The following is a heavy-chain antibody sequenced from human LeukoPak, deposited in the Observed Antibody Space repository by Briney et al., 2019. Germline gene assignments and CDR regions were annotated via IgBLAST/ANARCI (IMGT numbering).Heavy chain of an antibody. CDR1: GFTFNIYW. J-gene: IGHJ4*02. Sequence: GGSLRLSCAASGFTFNIYWMHWVRQGPGKGLEWVTYISSSGSTIYYADSVKGRFTIPRDNADNSLYLQMNSLRAEDTAVYYCARSQGFSGYGSYFDYWGQGTLLTVSS. V-gene: IGHV3-48*04. CDR3: ARSQGFSGYGSYFDY. CDR2: ISSSGSTI. D-gene: IGHD5-12*01.